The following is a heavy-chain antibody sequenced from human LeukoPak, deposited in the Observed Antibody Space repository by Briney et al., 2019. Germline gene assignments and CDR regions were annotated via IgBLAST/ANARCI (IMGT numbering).Heavy chain of an antibody. CDR1: GFTVSSNY. D-gene: IGHD1-26*01. J-gene: IGHJ4*02. V-gene: IGHV3-66*01. CDR3: ARDRELGYFDY. CDR2: IYSGGST. Sequence: GGSLRLSCAASGFTVSSNYMSWVRQAPGKGLEWVSAIYSGGSTYYADSVKGRFTISRDNSKNTLYLQMNSLRAEDTAVYYCARDRELGYFDYWGQGTLVTVSS.